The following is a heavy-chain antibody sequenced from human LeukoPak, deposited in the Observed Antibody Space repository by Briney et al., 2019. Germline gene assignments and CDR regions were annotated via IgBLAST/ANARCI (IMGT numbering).Heavy chain of an antibody. Sequence: ASVNVSCKVSGYTLTELSMHWVRQAPGKGLEWMGGFDPEDGETVYAHKRHARVTRSQAPSTVPGKMDLRSQRSEDTGVYYCATDVVTYYDILSGSRTHNAFDIWGQGTMVTVSS. V-gene: IGHV1-24*01. CDR1: GYTLTELS. CDR2: FDPEDGET. CDR3: ATDVVTYYDILSGSRTHNAFDI. J-gene: IGHJ3*02. D-gene: IGHD3-9*01.